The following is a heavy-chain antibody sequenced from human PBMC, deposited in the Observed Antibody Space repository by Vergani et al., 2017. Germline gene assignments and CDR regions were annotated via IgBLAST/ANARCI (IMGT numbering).Heavy chain of an antibody. J-gene: IGHJ6*02. CDR2: IKQDGSEK. CDR3: ARVNNWKNATTNWEYYYYGMDV. CDR1: VFIFSTFW. Sequence: EVQVAESGGGLVQPGGSLRLSCAASVFIFSTFWMSWVRQAPGKGLEWVANIKQDGSEKYYVDSVKGRFTISRDNAKKSLYLQMNSLRAEDTAVYYCARVNNWKNATTNWEYYYYGMDVWGQGTTVTVFS. D-gene: IGHD1-1*01. V-gene: IGHV3-7*03.